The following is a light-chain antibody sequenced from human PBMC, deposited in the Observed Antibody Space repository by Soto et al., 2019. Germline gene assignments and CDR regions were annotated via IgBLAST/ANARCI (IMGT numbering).Light chain of an antibody. CDR1: QSISSY. CDR2: DAY. Sequence: EIVLTQSPATLSLSPGEGATLSCRASQSISSYLTWYQQKPGQAPRLLIFDAYKRATGIPARFSGSGSGTDFTLSISSLEPEDIAVYYCQQRDNWPITFGQGTRLEIK. CDR3: QQRDNWPIT. J-gene: IGKJ5*01. V-gene: IGKV3-11*01.